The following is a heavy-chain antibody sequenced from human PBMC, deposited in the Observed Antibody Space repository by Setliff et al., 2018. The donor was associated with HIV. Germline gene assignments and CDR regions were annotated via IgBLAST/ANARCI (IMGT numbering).Heavy chain of an antibody. CDR2: IYHSGST. CDR3: GGNGYYSIDY. D-gene: IGHD3-22*01. J-gene: IGHJ4*02. Sequence: LRETLSLTCAVSGGSISSNWWSWVRQSPGKGLEWIGEIYHSGSTHYNPSLQSRVTISVDKSKSQFSLKLNSVTAADTAVYYCGGNGYYSIDYWGQGTLVTVSS. CDR1: GGSISSNW. V-gene: IGHV4-4*02.